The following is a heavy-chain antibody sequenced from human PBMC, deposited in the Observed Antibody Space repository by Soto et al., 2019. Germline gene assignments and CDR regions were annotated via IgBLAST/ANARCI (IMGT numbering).Heavy chain of an antibody. CDR2: IYYSGST. Sequence: SETLSLTCTVSGGSISSGDYYWSWIRQPPGKGLEWIGYIYYSGSTYYNPSLKSRVTISVDTSKNQFSLKLSSVTAADTAVYYCARMYYYGSGRGPHPLSGWFDPWGQGTLVTVSS. CDR3: ARMYYYGSGRGPHPLSGWFDP. J-gene: IGHJ5*02. D-gene: IGHD3-10*01. V-gene: IGHV4-30-4*01. CDR1: GGSISSGDYY.